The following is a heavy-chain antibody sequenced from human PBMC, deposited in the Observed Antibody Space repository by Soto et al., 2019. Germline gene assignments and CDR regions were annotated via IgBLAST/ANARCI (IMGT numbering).Heavy chain of an antibody. CDR2: IYYSGST. CDR3: ARGSWKRDYSKKGNWFDP. CDR1: GGSISSSSCY. J-gene: IGHJ5*02. V-gene: IGHV4-31*03. Sequence: PSETLSLTCTVSGGSISSSSCYWGWIRQPPGKGLEWIGYIYYSGSTYYNPSLKSRVTISVDTSKNHFSLKLSSVTAADTAVYYCARGSWKRDYSKKGNWFDPWGQGTLVTVSS. D-gene: IGHD4-4*01.